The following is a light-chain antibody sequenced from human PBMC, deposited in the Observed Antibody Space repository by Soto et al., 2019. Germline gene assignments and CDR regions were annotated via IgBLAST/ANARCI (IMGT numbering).Light chain of an antibody. CDR3: QQYYSTPH. V-gene: IGKV4-1*01. CDR2: WAS. CDR1: QSFLYSSNNKNY. J-gene: IGKJ5*01. Sequence: DIFMTQSPDSLAVSLGERATINCKSSQSFLYSSNNKNYLAWYQQKPGQPPKLLIYWASTRESGVPDRFSGSGSGTDFTLTISSLQAEDVAVYYCQQYYSTPHFGQGTRLEIK.